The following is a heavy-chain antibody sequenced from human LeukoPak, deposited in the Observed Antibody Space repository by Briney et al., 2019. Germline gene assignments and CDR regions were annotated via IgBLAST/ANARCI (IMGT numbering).Heavy chain of an antibody. J-gene: IGHJ3*02. Sequence: SETLSLTCAVYGGSFSGYYWSWIRQPAGKGLEWIGRIYTSGSTNYNPSLKSRVTMSVDTSKNQFSLKLSSVTAADTAVYYCARASIAVAVLDAFDIWGQGTMVTVSS. V-gene: IGHV4-59*10. CDR1: GGSFSGYY. CDR2: IYTSGST. CDR3: ARASIAVAVLDAFDI. D-gene: IGHD6-19*01.